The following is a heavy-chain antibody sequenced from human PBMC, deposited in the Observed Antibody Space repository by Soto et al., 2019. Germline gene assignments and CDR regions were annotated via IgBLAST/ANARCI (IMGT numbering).Heavy chain of an antibody. CDR1: GGSISSSSYY. V-gene: IGHV4-39*01. J-gene: IGHJ5*02. Sequence: QLQLQESGPGLVKPSETLSLTCTVSGGSISSSSYYWGWIRQPPGKGLEWIGSIYYSGSTYYNPSLKSRVTISVDTSKNQFSLKLSSVTAADTAVYYCARTPIGHGRNWFDPWGQGTLVTVSS. CDR2: IYYSGST. CDR3: ARTPIGHGRNWFDP.